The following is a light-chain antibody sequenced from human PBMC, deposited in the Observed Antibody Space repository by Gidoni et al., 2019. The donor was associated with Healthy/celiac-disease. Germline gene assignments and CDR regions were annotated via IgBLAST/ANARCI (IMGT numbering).Light chain of an antibody. J-gene: IGLJ2*01. CDR1: SLRSYY. CDR3: NSRDSSGNHLGV. V-gene: IGLV3-19*01. CDR2: GKN. Sequence: SSELTQDPAVSVALGQTVRITCQGDSLRSYYGSWYQQKPGQDPVLVIYGKNNRPSGIPDRFSGSSSGNTASLTITGAQAEDEADYYCNSRDSSGNHLGVFGGGTKLTVL.